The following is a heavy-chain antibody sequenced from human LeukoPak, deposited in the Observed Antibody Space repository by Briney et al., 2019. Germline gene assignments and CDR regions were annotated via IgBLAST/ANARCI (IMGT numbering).Heavy chain of an antibody. CDR3: ARGQGWWQYCYNWFDP. J-gene: IGHJ5*02. CDR2: IHYSGST. CDR1: GGSISSDY. D-gene: IGHD2-8*02. Sequence: PSETLSLTCTVSGGSISSDYWSWIRQPPAKGLEWIGYIHYSGSTNYNPSLKSRVTISVDTSKNQFSLKLSSVTAADTAVYYCARGQGWWQYCYNWFDPWGQGTLVTVSS. V-gene: IGHV4-59*12.